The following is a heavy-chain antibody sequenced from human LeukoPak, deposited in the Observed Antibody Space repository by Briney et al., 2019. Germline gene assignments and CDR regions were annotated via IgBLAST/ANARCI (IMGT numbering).Heavy chain of an antibody. CDR1: EFTFSSYA. CDR3: AKDSSGWSHIYMDV. D-gene: IGHD6-19*01. J-gene: IGHJ6*03. V-gene: IGHV3-23*01. CDR2: ISAGGGTT. Sequence: GGCLRLSCAASEFTFSSYALTWGRQAPGKGREWISGISAGGGTTYYADSVKGRFTISRDNSKKTVYLQMNSLRAEDTAVYYCAKDSSGWSHIYMDVWGKGTTVTVSS.